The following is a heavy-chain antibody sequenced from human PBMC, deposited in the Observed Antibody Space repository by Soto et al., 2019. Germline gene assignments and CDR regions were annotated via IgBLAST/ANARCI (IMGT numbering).Heavy chain of an antibody. J-gene: IGHJ6*02. CDR2: IGSKANSYAT. Sequence: EVQLVESGGGLVQPGGSLKLSCAASGFTFSGSAMHWVRQASGKGLEWVGRIGSKANSYATAYAASVKGRFTISRDDSKNTAYLQMNSLKTEDTAVYYCTSSALIDYYYYYGMDVWGQGTTVTVSS. CDR3: TSSALIDYYYYYGMDV. CDR1: GFTFSGSA. V-gene: IGHV3-73*02. D-gene: IGHD3-22*01.